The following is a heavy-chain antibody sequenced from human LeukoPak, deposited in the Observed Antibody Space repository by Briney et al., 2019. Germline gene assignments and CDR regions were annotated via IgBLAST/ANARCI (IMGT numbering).Heavy chain of an antibody. CDR2: ISYDGSNK. V-gene: IGHV3-30-3*01. D-gene: IGHD2-2*01. J-gene: IGHJ4*02. Sequence: GGSLRLSCAASGFTFSSYAMHWVRQAPGKGLEWVAVISYDGSNKYYADSVKGRFTISRDNAKNSLYLQMNSLRAEDTAVYYCARDGSSLPKYWGQGTLVTVSS. CDR3: ARDGSSLPKY. CDR1: GFTFSSYA.